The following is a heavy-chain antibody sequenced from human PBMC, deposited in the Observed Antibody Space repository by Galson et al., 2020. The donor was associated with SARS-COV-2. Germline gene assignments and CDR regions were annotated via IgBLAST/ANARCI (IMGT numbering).Heavy chain of an antibody. Sequence: SVKVSCKASGGTFSSYAISWVRQAPGQGLEWMGGIIPNFGTTNYAQKFQGRVTITADASTSTSYMELSSLRSEDTAVYYCARERCSGGSYCEIPLNWCCYCMDVWGQGTLVTVSS. J-gene: IGHJ6*02. V-gene: IGHV1-69*13. CDR2: IIPNFGTT. CDR3: ARERCSGGSYCEIPLNWCCYCMDV. D-gene: IGHD2-15*01. CDR1: GGTFSSYA.